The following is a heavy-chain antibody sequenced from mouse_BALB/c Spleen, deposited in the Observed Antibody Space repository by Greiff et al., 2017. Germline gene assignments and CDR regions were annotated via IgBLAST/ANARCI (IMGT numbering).Heavy chain of an antibody. CDR1: GYTFTSYW. J-gene: IGHJ3*01. Sequence: QVHVKQPGAELVKPGASVKLSCKASGYTFTSYWMHWVKQRPGQGLEWIGEINPSNGRTNYNEKFKSKATLTVDKSSSTAYMQLSSLTSEDSAVYYCARKGITTVVPIAYWGQGTLVTVSA. CDR3: ARKGITTVVPIAY. CDR2: INPSNGRT. D-gene: IGHD1-1*01. V-gene: IGHV1S81*02.